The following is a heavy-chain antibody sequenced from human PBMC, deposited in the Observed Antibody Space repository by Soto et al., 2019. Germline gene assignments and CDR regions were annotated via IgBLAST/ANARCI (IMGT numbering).Heavy chain of an antibody. CDR3: ARLSAQLWQYYYYYMDV. D-gene: IGHD5-18*01. J-gene: IGHJ6*03. CDR2: IYYSGST. Sequence: PSETLSLTCTVSGGSISSSSYYWGWIRQPPGKGLEWIGSIYYSGSTYYNPSLKSRVTISVDTSKNQFSLKLSSVTAADTAVYYCARLSAQLWQYYYYYMDVWGKGTTVTVSS. V-gene: IGHV4-39*01. CDR1: GGSISSSSYY.